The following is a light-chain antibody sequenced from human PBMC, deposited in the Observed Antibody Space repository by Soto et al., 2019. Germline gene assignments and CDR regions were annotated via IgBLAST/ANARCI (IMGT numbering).Light chain of an antibody. J-gene: IGLJ2*01. V-gene: IGLV2-14*03. CDR1: SSDVGGYNY. Sequence: QSALTQPASVSGSPGQSITISCTGTSSDVGGYNYVSWYQQHPGKAPKLMIYDISNRPSGVSNRFSGSKSGNTASLTISGLQTVDEADYYCSSYTRSNTVVFGGGTKLTVL. CDR3: SSYTRSNTVV. CDR2: DIS.